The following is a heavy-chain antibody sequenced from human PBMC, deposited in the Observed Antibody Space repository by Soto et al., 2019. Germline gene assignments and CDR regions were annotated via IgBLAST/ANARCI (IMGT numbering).Heavy chain of an antibody. Sequence: SLSLTCTVSGGSISSGCYYWSCIRQHPGKGLEWIGYIYYSGSTYYNPSLKSRVTISVDTSKNQFSLKLSSVTAADTAVYYCARETRAAAGMIAETRYYYYGMDVWGQGTTVTVSS. CDR3: ARETRAAAGMIAETRYYYYGMDV. J-gene: IGHJ6*02. CDR2: IYYSGST. D-gene: IGHD6-13*01. CDR1: GGSISSGCYY. V-gene: IGHV4-31*03.